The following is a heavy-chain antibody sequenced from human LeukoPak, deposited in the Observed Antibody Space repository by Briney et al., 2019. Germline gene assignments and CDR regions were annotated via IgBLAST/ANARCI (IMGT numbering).Heavy chain of an antibody. Sequence: ASVKVSCKASGYPFTTYYIHWVRQAPGQGLEWMGIVNPSGGSTNYAQRFQGRVTMTRDTSTSTAYMELRSLRSDDTAVYYCAREVSFLSSDYWGQGTLVTVSS. J-gene: IGHJ4*02. CDR3: AREVSFLSSDY. V-gene: IGHV1-46*01. D-gene: IGHD3-22*01. CDR1: GYPFTTYY. CDR2: VNPSGGST.